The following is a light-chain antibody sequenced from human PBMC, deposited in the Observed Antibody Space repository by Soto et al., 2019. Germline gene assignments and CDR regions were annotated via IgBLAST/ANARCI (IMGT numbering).Light chain of an antibody. Sequence: QSVLTQPPSVSGSPGQSVTISCTGTSSDVGYYNRVSWYQQPPGTAPKLMVFEVSNRLSGVPDRFSGSKSGNTASLTISGLQAEDEADYYCSSYTTSSTLVFGGGTKLTVL. V-gene: IGLV2-18*02. CDR2: EVS. CDR3: SSYTTSSTLV. CDR1: SSDVGYYNR. J-gene: IGLJ2*01.